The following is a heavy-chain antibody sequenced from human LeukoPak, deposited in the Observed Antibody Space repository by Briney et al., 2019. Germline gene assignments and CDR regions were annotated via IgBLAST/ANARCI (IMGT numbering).Heavy chain of an antibody. CDR2: IYYSGST. CDR3: ARAVLPTYYYDSSGEGYAFDI. Sequence: PSETLSLTCTVSGGSLSSYYWSWIRQPPGKGREWIGYIYYSGSTNYNPSLKSRVTISVDTSKNQFSLKLSSVTAADTAVYYCARAVLPTYYYDSSGEGYAFDIWGQGTMVTVSS. V-gene: IGHV4-59*01. D-gene: IGHD3-22*01. J-gene: IGHJ3*02. CDR1: GGSLSSYY.